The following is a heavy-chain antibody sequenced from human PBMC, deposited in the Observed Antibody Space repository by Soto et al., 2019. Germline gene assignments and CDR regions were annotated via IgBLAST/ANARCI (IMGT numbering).Heavy chain of an antibody. CDR1: GYTFTGYY. D-gene: IGHD6-6*01. J-gene: IGHJ4*02. CDR3: AREGVAAHHFDY. Sequence: ASVKVSCKASGYTFTGYYMHWVRQAPGQGLEWMGWINPNSGGTNYAQKFQGWVTMTRDASISTAYMELSRLRSDDTAVYYCAREGVAAHHFDYWGQGTLVTVSS. V-gene: IGHV1-2*04. CDR2: INPNSGGT.